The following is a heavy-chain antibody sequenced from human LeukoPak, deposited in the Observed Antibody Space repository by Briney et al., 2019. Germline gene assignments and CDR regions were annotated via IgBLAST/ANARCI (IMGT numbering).Heavy chain of an antibody. V-gene: IGHV4-39*07. Sequence: TSETLSLTCTVSGGSISSSSYYWGWIRQPPGKGLEWIGSIYYSGSTYYNPSLKSRVTISVDTSKNQFSLKLSSVTAADTAVYYCARGVGVYASWFDPWGQGTLVTVSS. CDR1: GGSISSSSYY. J-gene: IGHJ5*02. D-gene: IGHD2-8*01. CDR3: ARGVGVYASWFDP. CDR2: IYYSGST.